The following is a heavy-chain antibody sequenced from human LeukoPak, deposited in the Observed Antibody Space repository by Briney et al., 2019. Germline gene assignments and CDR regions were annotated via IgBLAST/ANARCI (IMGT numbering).Heavy chain of an antibody. V-gene: IGHV3-48*02. CDR2: ISSSSSSR. Sequence: GGSLRLSCAASGLSFSGYSMNWVRQAPGKGLEWVSYISSSSSSRYYADSVKGRFTISRDNAKNSLYLQMNTLRDEDTAVYYCARGVYGDYVEWYFDVWGRGALVTVSS. CDR1: GLSFSGYS. J-gene: IGHJ2*01. D-gene: IGHD4-17*01. CDR3: ARGVYGDYVEWYFDV.